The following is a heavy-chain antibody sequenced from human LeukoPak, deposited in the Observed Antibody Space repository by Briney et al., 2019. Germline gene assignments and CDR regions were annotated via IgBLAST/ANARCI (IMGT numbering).Heavy chain of an antibody. V-gene: IGHV3-53*01. D-gene: IGHD3-3*01. CDR1: GFIVTANY. CDR2: IYSGGDE. Sequence: GGSLRLSCAASGFIVTANYISWVRQVPGKGLEWVSVIYSGGDEYYADSVKGRFTISRDKSKNTVYLQMNSLGVEDTAVYYCTRGEWLYDYWGQGTLVTVSS. J-gene: IGHJ4*02. CDR3: TRGEWLYDY.